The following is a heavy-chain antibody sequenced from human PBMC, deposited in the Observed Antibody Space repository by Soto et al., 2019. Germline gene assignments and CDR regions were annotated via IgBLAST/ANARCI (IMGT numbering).Heavy chain of an antibody. CDR2: IYPGDSDT. CDR1: GYSFTSYW. CDR3: ARGFLEPHYYYYMDV. V-gene: IGHV5-51*01. D-gene: IGHD3-3*01. Sequence: SLKISCKGSGYSFTSYWIGWVRQMPGKGLEWMGIIYPGDSDTRYSPSFQGQVTISADKSISTAYLQWSSLKASDTAMYYCARGFLEPHYYYYMDVWGKGTTVTVSS. J-gene: IGHJ6*03.